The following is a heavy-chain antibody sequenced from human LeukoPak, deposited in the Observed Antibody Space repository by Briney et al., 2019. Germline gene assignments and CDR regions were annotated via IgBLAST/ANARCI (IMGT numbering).Heavy chain of an antibody. CDR3: TTLGMGATDY. CDR2: IYTDGSST. Sequence: PGGSLRLSCAASGFTFSSYWMHWVRHAPGKGLVWVSQIYTDGSSTSYAASVKGRFTISRDNAKNTLYLQMNSLRAEDTAVYYCTTLGMGATDYWGQGTLVTVSS. J-gene: IGHJ4*02. CDR1: GFTFSSYW. V-gene: IGHV3-74*01. D-gene: IGHD1-26*01.